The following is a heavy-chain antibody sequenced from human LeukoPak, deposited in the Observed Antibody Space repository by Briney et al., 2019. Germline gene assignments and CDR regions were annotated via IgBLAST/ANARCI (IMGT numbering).Heavy chain of an antibody. J-gene: IGHJ5*02. D-gene: IGHD3-10*02. CDR3: AKDPTRSITMLNWFDP. Sequence: GGSLRLSCAASGFTFSSYAMHWVRQAPGKGLEWVAVISYDGSNKYYADSVKGRFIISRDNAKNSLYLQMNSLRAEDTALYYCAKDPTRSITMLNWFDPWGQGTLVTVSS. V-gene: IGHV3-30-3*01. CDR2: ISYDGSNK. CDR1: GFTFSSYA.